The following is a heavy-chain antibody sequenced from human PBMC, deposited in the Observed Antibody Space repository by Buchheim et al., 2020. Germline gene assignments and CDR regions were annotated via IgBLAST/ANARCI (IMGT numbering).Heavy chain of an antibody. V-gene: IGHV5-51*01. J-gene: IGHJ5*02. CDR2: IYPDDSDT. CDR1: GYRFTRYW. D-gene: IGHD3-3*01. CDR3: STLLRFLEWTQFDP. Sequence: EVHLVQSGAEVKKPGESLKISCKATGYRFTRYWIGWVRQLPGKGLEWMGIIYPDDSDTRYSPSFQGQVTISVDKSTSSAYPQWSSLKASDTAMYYCSTLLRFLEWTQFDPWGQGTL.